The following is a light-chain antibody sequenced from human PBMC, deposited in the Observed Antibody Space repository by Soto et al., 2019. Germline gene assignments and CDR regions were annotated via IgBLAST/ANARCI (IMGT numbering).Light chain of an antibody. CDR1: SSDVGGYNY. J-gene: IGLJ1*01. CDR2: DVS. V-gene: IGLV2-14*01. Sequence: QSALTQPASVSGSPGQSITISCTGTSSDVGGYNYVSWYQQHPGKAPKLMIYDVSNRPSGVSNSFSGSKSGNTASLTISGLQAEDAADYYCSSYTGSSTYVFGTGTKLTVL. CDR3: SSYTGSSTYV.